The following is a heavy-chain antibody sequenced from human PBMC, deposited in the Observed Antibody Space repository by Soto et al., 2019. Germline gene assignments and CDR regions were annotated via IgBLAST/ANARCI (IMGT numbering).Heavy chain of an antibody. CDR2: INPNSGGT. V-gene: IGHV1-2*04. D-gene: IGHD3-10*01. CDR3: AREYGYYYGSGSPLYYSGMDV. J-gene: IGHJ6*02. Sequence: ASVKVSCKASGYIFTGYYMHWVRQAPGQGLEWMGWINPNSGGTNYAQKFQGWVTMTRDTSISTAYMELSRLRSDDTAVYYCAREYGYYYGSGSPLYYSGMDVWGQGTTVTVSS. CDR1: GYIFTGYY.